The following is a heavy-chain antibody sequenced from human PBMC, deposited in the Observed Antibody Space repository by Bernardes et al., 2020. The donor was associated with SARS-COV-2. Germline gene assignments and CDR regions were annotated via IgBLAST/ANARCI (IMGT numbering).Heavy chain of an antibody. CDR2: IDWDDDK. CDR1: GFSLSTSGMC. V-gene: IGHV2-70*01. D-gene: IGHD4-17*01. Sequence: GPTLVKPTQTLTLTCTFSGFSLSTSGMCVSWIRQPPGKALEWLALIDWDDDKYYSTSLKTRLTISKDTYKNQVVLTMTNMDPVDTATYYCARMFLGYGDSRDPDYWCQGPLVTVSS. J-gene: IGHJ4*02. CDR3: ARMFLGYGDSRDPDY.